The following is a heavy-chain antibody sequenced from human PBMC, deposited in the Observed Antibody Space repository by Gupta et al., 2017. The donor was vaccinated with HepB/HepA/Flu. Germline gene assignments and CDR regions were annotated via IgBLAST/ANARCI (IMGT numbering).Heavy chain of an antibody. D-gene: IGHD4-11*01. CDR1: GYTFTSYD. Sequence: QVQLVQSGAEVKKPGASVKVSCKASGYTFTSYDINWVRQATGQGLEWMGWMNPNSGNTGYAQKFQGRVTMTRNTSISTAYMELSSLRSEDTAVYYCARVQPGTVTQIYYYGMDVWGQGTTVTVSS. V-gene: IGHV1-8*01. J-gene: IGHJ6*02. CDR2: MNPNSGNT. CDR3: ARVQPGTVTQIYYYGMDV.